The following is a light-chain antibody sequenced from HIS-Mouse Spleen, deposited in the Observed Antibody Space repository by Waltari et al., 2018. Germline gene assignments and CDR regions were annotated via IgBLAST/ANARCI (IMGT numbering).Light chain of an antibody. CDR3: YSTDSSGNHRV. V-gene: IGLV3-10*01. Sequence: SYELTQPPSVSVSPGQTARITCSGDALPKKYAYWYQQKSGQAPVLVMYEDSKRPSGIPGRFSGSSSGTMATLTISGAHVEDEADYYWYSTDSSGNHRVFGGGTKLTVL. J-gene: IGLJ2*01. CDR1: ALPKKY. CDR2: EDS.